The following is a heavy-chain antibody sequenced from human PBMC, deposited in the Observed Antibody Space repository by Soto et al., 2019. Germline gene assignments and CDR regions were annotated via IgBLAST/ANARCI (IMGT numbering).Heavy chain of an antibody. Sequence: EVQLVEWGGLVQPGGALRLSCAAAGVSFSSYDMNWVRQAPGKGLEWLSYINGGSSYIFYADSVEGRFTISRDNAKNSLYLQMDSLSADDTAVYYCARDGKRGYDFDYWGQGTLVTVSS. D-gene: IGHD1-1*01. CDR1: GVSFSSYD. CDR3: ARDGKRGYDFDY. CDR2: INGGSSYI. J-gene: IGHJ4*02. V-gene: IGHV3-48*01.